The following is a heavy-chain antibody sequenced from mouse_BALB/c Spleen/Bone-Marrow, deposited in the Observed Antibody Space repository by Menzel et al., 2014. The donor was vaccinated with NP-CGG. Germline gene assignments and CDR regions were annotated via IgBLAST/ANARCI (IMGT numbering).Heavy chain of an antibody. CDR2: IDTSDSYT. CDR3: ARGGHDFSLDY. CDR1: GYTFTDNW. J-gene: IGHJ4*01. Sequence: QVQLQQSGAELGMPGASVKMSCKASGYTFTDNWIYWVKQRPGQGLEWIGAIDTSDSYTNYNQKFMGKALLTVDASSSTAHMQVSSLTSDDSAVYYCARGGHDFSLDYWGQGTSVTVSS. D-gene: IGHD2-4*01. V-gene: IGHV1-69*01.